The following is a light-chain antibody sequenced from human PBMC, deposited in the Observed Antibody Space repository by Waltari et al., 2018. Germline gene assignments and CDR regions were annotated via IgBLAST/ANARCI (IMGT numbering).Light chain of an antibody. CDR1: QGINNW. V-gene: IGKV1-12*01. CDR2: SAS. CDR3: QQADSFPLT. Sequence: DIQMTQSPSSLSASVGDRVTMTCRASQGINNWLAWYQQVPGRAPKRLIYSASRLQSGVPSRFSGSGSGTNFTLTITSLQPEDFATYYCQQADSFPLTFGGGTKVEIK. J-gene: IGKJ4*01.